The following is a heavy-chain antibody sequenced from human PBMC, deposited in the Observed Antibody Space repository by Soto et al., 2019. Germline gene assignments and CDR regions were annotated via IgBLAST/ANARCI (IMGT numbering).Heavy chain of an antibody. CDR3: ARDDYYDSSGYYFGYYYYGMDV. Sequence: GSLRLSCAASGFTFSSYSMNWVRQAPGKGLEWVSSISSSSSYIYYADSVKGRFTISRDNAKNSLYLQMNSLRAEDTAVYYCARDDYYDSSGYYFGYYYYGMDVWGQGTTVTVSS. D-gene: IGHD3-22*01. CDR1: GFTFSSYS. CDR2: ISSSSSYI. J-gene: IGHJ6*02. V-gene: IGHV3-21*01.